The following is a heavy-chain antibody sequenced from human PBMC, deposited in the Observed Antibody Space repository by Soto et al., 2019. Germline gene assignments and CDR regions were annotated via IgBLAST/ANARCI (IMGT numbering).Heavy chain of an antibody. Sequence: WGSLRLSCEGSGFTFIDYYIIFIRHAPLKGLEWISYSSNSGTFSRYADSVKGRFSISRDNTKNLLYLQMNSLRAEDTAVYYCARSGDNYNRLDYWGQGTPVTVSS. D-gene: IGHD1-1*01. CDR3: ARSGDNYNRLDY. CDR1: GFTFIDYY. CDR2: SSNSGTFS. J-gene: IGHJ4*02. V-gene: IGHV3-11*06.